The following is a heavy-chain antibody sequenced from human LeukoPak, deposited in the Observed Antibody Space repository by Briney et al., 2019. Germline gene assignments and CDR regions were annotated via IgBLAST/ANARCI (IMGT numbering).Heavy chain of an antibody. CDR3: ARGLIYFEV. Sequence: GGSLRPSCAASGFTFSTYWMTWVRQAPGKGLEWVANIKDDGSEKSYEDSVKGRFTISRDNANNAVYLQMDTLRVEDTAVYYCARGLIYFEVWGQGTLVSVSS. V-gene: IGHV3-7*04. D-gene: IGHD3-9*01. CDR2: IKDDGSEK. J-gene: IGHJ4*02. CDR1: GFTFSTYW.